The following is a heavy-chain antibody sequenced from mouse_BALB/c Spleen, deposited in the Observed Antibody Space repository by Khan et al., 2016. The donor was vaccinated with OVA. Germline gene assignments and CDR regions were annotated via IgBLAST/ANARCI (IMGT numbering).Heavy chain of an antibody. J-gene: IGHJ3*01. CDR1: GFTIKDTY. D-gene: IGHD2-4*01. CDR3: AGDYGDVFAY. CDR2: IDPANGNT. Sequence: VQLQQPGAELVKPGASVKLSCTASGFTIKDTYMHWVKQRPEQGLEWIGRIDPANGNTKYDPKFQGKATITADTSSNTAYLQLSSLTSEDTAVYYSAGDYGDVFAYWGQGTLVTVSA. V-gene: IGHV14-3*02.